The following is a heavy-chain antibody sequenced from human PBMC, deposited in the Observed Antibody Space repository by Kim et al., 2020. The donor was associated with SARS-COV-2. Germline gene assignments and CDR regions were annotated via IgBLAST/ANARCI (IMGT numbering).Heavy chain of an antibody. Sequence: FTISRDNSKNTLYLQMNSLRAEDTAVYYCAKGVGGSGSSPLYYYYYGMDVWGQGTTVTVSS. CDR3: AKGVGGSGSSPLYYYYYGMDV. D-gene: IGHD3-10*01. J-gene: IGHJ6*02. V-gene: IGHV3-23*01.